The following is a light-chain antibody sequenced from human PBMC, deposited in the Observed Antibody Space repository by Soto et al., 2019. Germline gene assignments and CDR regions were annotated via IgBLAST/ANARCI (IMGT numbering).Light chain of an antibody. CDR1: QDINIY. V-gene: IGKV1-9*01. Sequence: DIQLTQSPSFLSASVGHRVTITCRASQDINIYLAWYQQKPGKAPKLLIFAASTLQSGVPSRFSGSRSGTEFTLTISSLQPEDFATYYCQQVKSYPLTFGRGTKVEIK. J-gene: IGKJ4*01. CDR2: AAS. CDR3: QQVKSYPLT.